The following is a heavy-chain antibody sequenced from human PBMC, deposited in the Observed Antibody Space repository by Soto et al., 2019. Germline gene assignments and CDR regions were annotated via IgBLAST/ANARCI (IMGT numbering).Heavy chain of an antibody. D-gene: IGHD1-1*01. CDR2: ISYDGSNK. CDR1: GFTFSSYA. V-gene: IGHV3-30-3*01. CDR3: ACPRLSSDGTTPIDY. Sequence: QVQLVESGGGVVQPGRSLRLSCAASGFTFSSYAMHWVRQAPGKGLEWVAVISYDGSNKYYADSVKGRFTISRDNSKNTLYMQMNRLRAEDTAVYYCACPRLSSDGTTPIDYWGQGTLVTVSS. J-gene: IGHJ4*02.